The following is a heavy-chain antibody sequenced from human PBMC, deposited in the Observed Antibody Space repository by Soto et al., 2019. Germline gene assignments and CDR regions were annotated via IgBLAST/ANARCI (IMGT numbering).Heavy chain of an antibody. Sequence: PGGSLRLSCAASGFTFSSHWMHWVRQAPGKGLVWVSRINTDGSSTSYADSVKGRFTISRDNAKNTLYLQMNSLRAEDTAVYYCARPYSGLALWDYWGQGTLVTVSS. D-gene: IGHD5-12*01. CDR1: GFTFSSHW. CDR3: ARPYSGLALWDY. V-gene: IGHV3-74*01. CDR2: INTDGSST. J-gene: IGHJ4*02.